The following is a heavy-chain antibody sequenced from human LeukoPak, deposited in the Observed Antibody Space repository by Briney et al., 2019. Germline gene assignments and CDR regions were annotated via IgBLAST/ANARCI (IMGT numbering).Heavy chain of an antibody. J-gene: IGHJ4*02. Sequence: ASVKVSCKASGYTFTSYDINWVRQATGQGLEWMGWMNPDSGNTGYAQKFQGRVTMTRNTSISTAYMELSSLRSEDTAVYYCARTPAIRRITIFGVVTPHYFDYWGQGTLVTVSS. CDR2: MNPDSGNT. V-gene: IGHV1-8*01. D-gene: IGHD3-3*01. CDR1: GYTFTSYD. CDR3: ARTPAIRRITIFGVVTPHYFDY.